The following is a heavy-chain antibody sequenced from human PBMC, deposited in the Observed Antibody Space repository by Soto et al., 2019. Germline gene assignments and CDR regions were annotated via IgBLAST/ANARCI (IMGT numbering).Heavy chain of an antibody. CDR2: INPNSGGT. J-gene: IGHJ5*02. Sequence: GASVKVSCKASGYTFTGYYMHWLRQAPGQGLEWMGWINPNSGGTNYAQKFQGWVTMTRDTSISTAYMELSRLRSDDTAVYYCARALIAAAGIGLDPWGQGTLVTVSS. CDR1: GYTFTGYY. CDR3: ARALIAAAGIGLDP. V-gene: IGHV1-2*04. D-gene: IGHD6-13*01.